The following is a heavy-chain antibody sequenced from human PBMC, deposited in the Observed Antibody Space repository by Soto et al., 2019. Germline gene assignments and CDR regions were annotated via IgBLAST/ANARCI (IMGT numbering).Heavy chain of an antibody. CDR2: INQDGSEK. V-gene: IGHV3-7*01. CDR3: AGGDYLDY. CDR1: GFTFRRYW. D-gene: IGHD4-17*01. J-gene: IGHJ4*02. Sequence: PGGSLRLSCAASGFTFRRYWMTWVRQAPGKGLEWVANINQDGSEKYYVDSVKGRFTISRGNAKNSLYLQMNSLRAEDTAVYYCAGGDYLDYWGQGTLVTVSS.